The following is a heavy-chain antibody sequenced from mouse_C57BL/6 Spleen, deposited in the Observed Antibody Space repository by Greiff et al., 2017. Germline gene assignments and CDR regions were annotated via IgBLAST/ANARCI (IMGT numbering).Heavy chain of an antibody. Sequence: QVQLKQSGAELVKPGASVKISCKASGYAFSSYWMNWVKQRPGKGLEWIGQIYPGDGDTNYNGKFKGKATLTADKSSSTAYMQLSSLTSEDSAVYFCARPNWDGGFAYWGQGTLVTVSA. CDR3: ARPNWDGGFAY. CDR2: IYPGDGDT. V-gene: IGHV1-80*01. D-gene: IGHD4-1*01. J-gene: IGHJ3*01. CDR1: GYAFSSYW.